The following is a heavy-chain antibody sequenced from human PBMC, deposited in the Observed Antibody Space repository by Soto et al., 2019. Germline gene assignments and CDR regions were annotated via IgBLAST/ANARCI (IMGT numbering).Heavy chain of an antibody. V-gene: IGHV4-31*03. J-gene: IGHJ4*01. CDR1: GGAISNGGYY. Sequence: SETLSLTCTVSGGAISNGGYYWSWIRQHTGKGLEWIGSIYYSGSTYYNPSLKSRITISVDTSENHFSLNLYSVSAADTAMYYCARASIGWRGCYSGSAGEYFDSWGHGTLVTVAS. CDR2: IYYSGST. D-gene: IGHD3-3*01. CDR3: ARASIGWRGCYSGSAGEYFDS.